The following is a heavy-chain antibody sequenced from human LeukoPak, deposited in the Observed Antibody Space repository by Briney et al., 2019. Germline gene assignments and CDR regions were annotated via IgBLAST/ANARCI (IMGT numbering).Heavy chain of an antibody. D-gene: IGHD1-26*01. CDR3: ARGNSGSYRSVYYYYYMDV. J-gene: IGHJ6*03. CDR2: IYSGGST. V-gene: IGHV3-66*01. CDR1: GFTVSSNY. Sequence: GGSLRLSCAASGFTVSSNYMSWVRQAPGKGLEWVSVIYSGGSTYYADSVKGRFTISRDSSKNTLYLQMNSLRVEDTAVYYCARGNSGSYRSVYYYYYMDVWGKGTTVTVSS.